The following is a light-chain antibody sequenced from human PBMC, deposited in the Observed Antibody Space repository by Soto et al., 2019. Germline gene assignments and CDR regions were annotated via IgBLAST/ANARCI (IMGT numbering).Light chain of an antibody. CDR3: ISYTDRQSYL. J-gene: IGLJ1*01. Sequence: QSVLTQPPSTSGTPGQRVSISCSGSSSNIGSNSVSWYRQLPGTAPKLLMYNNHERPSGAPDRFSGSKSGTSASLVISGLQSEDEADYYCISYTDRQSYLFGTGTKVTVL. V-gene: IGLV1-44*01. CDR2: NNH. CDR1: SSNIGSNS.